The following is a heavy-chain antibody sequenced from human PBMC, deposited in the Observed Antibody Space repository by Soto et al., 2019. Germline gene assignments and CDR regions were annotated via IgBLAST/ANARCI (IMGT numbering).Heavy chain of an antibody. CDR3: ARLATTVSTPNY. CDR2: IHYRGST. V-gene: IGHV4-39*01. D-gene: IGHD4-17*01. Sequence: LSLTCAVSGGSVSVDSYYWAWIRQPPGKGLEWIATIHYRGSTYYATSLKSRVTISIDTSKNQFSLMLASVTATDTAFYYCARLATTVSTPNYWGQGTLVTVSS. CDR1: GGSVSVDSYY. J-gene: IGHJ4*02.